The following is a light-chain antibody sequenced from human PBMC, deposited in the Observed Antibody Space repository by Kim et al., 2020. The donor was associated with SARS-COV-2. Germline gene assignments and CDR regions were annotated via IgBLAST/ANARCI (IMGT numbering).Light chain of an antibody. CDR2: EVS. Sequence: GQSITISCTGTSSDVGHGKYVSWYQQHPGKAPKLIICEVSERPSGVSNRFSGSKSDNTASLTISGLQAEDEADYYCTSCTTSNTWVFGGGTQLTVL. CDR3: TSCTTSNTWV. CDR1: SSDVGHGKY. J-gene: IGLJ3*02. V-gene: IGLV2-14*01.